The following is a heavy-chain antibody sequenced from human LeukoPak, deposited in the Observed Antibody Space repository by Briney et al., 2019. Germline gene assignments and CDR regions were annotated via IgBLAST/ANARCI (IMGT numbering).Heavy chain of an antibody. CDR1: GFTFSSSS. V-gene: IGHV3-21*01. D-gene: IGHD6-19*01. CDR2: ISSSSSYI. Sequence: GGSLRPSCAASGFTFSSSSMNWVRQAPGKGLEWVSSISSSSSYIYYADSVKGRFTISRDNAKNSLYLQMSSLRAEDTAVYYCAREVGYSSGWYRMYYFDYWGQGTLVTVSS. J-gene: IGHJ4*02. CDR3: AREVGYSSGWYRMYYFDY.